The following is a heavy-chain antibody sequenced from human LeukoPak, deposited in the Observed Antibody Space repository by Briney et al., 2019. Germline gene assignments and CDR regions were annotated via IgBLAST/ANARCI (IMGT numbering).Heavy chain of an antibody. Sequence: PSETLSLTCAVYGVSFSGHYWSWIRQPPGKGLEWIGEINRSGGTVYNPSLKSRVTISADTSKKQFSLKLSSVTAADTAVYYCAESDSSQIPDHWGQGTLVTVSS. D-gene: IGHD2-15*01. CDR1: GVSFSGHY. J-gene: IGHJ4*02. CDR2: INRSGGT. CDR3: AESDSSQIPDH. V-gene: IGHV4-34*01.